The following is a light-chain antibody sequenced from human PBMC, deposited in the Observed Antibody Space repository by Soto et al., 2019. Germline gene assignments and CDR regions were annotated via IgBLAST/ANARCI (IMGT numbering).Light chain of an antibody. Sequence: DIQMTQSPSSLSASVGDRVTITCQASQDISNHLNWYQQTSGKAPKLLIYGAYNLETGVPSRCTGSQSGTHFTFTLTSLQPEDVATYFCQQCGNLPPTFGGGTKVEI. J-gene: IGKJ4*01. V-gene: IGKV1-33*01. CDR3: QQCGNLPPT. CDR1: QDISNH. CDR2: GAY.